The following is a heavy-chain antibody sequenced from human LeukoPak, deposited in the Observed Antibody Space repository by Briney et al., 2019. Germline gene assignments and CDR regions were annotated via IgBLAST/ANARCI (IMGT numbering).Heavy chain of an antibody. Sequence: GGSPRLSCAASGFTFSSYAMSWVRQAPGKGLEWVSAISGSGGSTYYADSVKGRFTISRDNSKNTLYLQMNSLRAEDTAVYYCAKYYYGSGSYLDYFDYWGQGTLVTVSS. CDR3: AKYYYGSGSYLDYFDY. V-gene: IGHV3-23*01. CDR2: ISGSGGST. J-gene: IGHJ4*02. D-gene: IGHD3-10*01. CDR1: GFTFSSYA.